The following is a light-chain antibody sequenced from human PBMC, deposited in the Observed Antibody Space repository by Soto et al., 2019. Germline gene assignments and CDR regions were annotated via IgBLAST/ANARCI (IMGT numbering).Light chain of an antibody. J-gene: IGKJ4*01. Sequence: EIVITQSPSTRSVSAWERATLSFSASQGVSSNLAWYQQKPGQAPRLLIYGASSRATGIPDRFSGSGSGTDFTLTISRLEPEDFAVYFCQQYGNSPAITFGGGTKV. CDR3: QQYGNSPAIT. CDR1: QGVSSN. CDR2: GAS. V-gene: IGKV3-20*01.